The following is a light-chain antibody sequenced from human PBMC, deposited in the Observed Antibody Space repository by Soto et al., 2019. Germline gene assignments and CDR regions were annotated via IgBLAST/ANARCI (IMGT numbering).Light chain of an antibody. Sequence: EIVLTQSPGTLSLSPGERATLPCRASQSVSSSYLAWYQQKPGQAPRLLIYGASSRATGIPDRFSGSGSGTDFTLTISRLEPEDFAVYYCPQYGSSLRGLTFGGGTKVEIK. CDR1: QSVSSSY. V-gene: IGKV3-20*01. CDR2: GAS. CDR3: PQYGSSLRGLT. J-gene: IGKJ4*01.